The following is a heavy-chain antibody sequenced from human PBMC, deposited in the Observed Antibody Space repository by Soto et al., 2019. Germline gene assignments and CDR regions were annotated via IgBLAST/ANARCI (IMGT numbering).Heavy chain of an antibody. CDR1: GFSLSNARMG. CDR2: IFSNDEK. J-gene: IGHJ6*02. CDR3: ARIPLLWSLPRYYGMDV. V-gene: IGHV2-26*01. D-gene: IGHD3-10*01. Sequence: SVPTLVNPTETLTLTWTVSGFSLSNARMGVSWIRQPPGKALEWLAHIFSNDEKSYSTSLKSRLTISKDTSKSQVVLTMTNMDPVDTATYYCARIPLLWSLPRYYGMDVWGQGTTVTVSS.